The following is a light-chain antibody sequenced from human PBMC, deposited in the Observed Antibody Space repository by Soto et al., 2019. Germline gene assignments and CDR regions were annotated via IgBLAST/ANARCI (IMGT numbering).Light chain of an antibody. CDR2: STS. Sequence: EIVLTQSPGTLSLSPGERATLSCRASQAVTSPFLAWYQQKPGQAPRIVIYSTSGRATGIPDRFSGSGSGRDYTLAISSLEPEDSAVYYCQQYGSSPRTFGQGTKVEV. V-gene: IGKV3-20*01. CDR1: QAVTSPF. J-gene: IGKJ1*01. CDR3: QQYGSSPRT.